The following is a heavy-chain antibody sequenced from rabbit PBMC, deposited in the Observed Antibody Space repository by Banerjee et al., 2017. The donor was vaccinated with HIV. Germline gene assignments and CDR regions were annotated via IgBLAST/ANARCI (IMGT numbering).Heavy chain of an antibody. V-gene: IGHV1S45*01. CDR2: INTSSGNT. J-gene: IGHJ3*01. CDR1: GFSFSSSYY. D-gene: IGHD6-1*01. Sequence: QEQLEESGGDLVKPGGTLTLTCTASGFSFSSSYYMCWVRQAPGKGLEWIACINTSSGNTVYASWAKGRFTISKTSSTTVTLQMTSLTAADTATYFCARDHPGVSGYGYAPLWGQGTLVTVS. CDR3: ARDHPGVSGYGYAPL.